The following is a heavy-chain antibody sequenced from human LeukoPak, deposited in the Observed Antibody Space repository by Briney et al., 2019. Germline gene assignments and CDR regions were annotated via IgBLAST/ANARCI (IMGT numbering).Heavy chain of an antibody. CDR3: AKSEREESFGY. D-gene: IGHD1-26*01. J-gene: IGHJ4*02. CDR1: GFTFTMFG. Sequence: GGSLRLSCAASGFTFTMFGMNWVRQAPGKGLEWVSYIDARSGIVYYADSVQGRFTISRDDAKDSVFLQMNSLRAEDTAVYYCAKSEREESFGYWGQGTLVTVSS. V-gene: IGHV3-48*01. CDR2: IDARSGIV.